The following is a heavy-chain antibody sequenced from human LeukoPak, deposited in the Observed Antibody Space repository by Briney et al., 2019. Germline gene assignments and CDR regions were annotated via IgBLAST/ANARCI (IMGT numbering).Heavy chain of an antibody. CDR1: GGSISTYY. D-gene: IGHD6-6*01. CDR2: IYASGNT. J-gene: IGHJ3*01. V-gene: IGHV4-4*07. CDR3: AREYSSSSGKNAFDV. Sequence: SETLSLTCTVSGGSISTYYWSLIRQPARKGLEWIGRIYASGNTNYNPSLKSRVTMSLDTSKNQFSLRLTSVTAADTAVYYCAREYSSSSGKNAFDVWGQGKMVTVSS.